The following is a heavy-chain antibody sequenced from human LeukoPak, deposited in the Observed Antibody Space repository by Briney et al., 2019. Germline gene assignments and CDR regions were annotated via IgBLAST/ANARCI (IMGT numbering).Heavy chain of an antibody. Sequence: SGGSLRLSCAASGFTFSSYAMSWVRQAPGKGLEWVSAISGSGGSTYYADSVKGRFTISRDNSKSTLYLQMNSLRAEDAAVYYCAKDRYNPFSSDAFDIWGQGTMVTVSS. V-gene: IGHV3-23*01. CDR1: GFTFSSYA. J-gene: IGHJ3*02. CDR2: ISGSGGST. D-gene: IGHD1-14*01. CDR3: AKDRYNPFSSDAFDI.